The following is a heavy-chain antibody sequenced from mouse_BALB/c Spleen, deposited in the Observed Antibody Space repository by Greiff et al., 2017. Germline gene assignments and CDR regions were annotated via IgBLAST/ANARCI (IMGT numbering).Heavy chain of an antibody. J-gene: IGHJ4*01. CDR3: ARVLDSSGYVMDY. V-gene: IGHV2-9*02. CDR1: GFSLTSYG. CDR2: IWAGGST. D-gene: IGHD3-2*01. Sequence: VKLMESGPGLVAPSQSLSITCTVSGFSLTSYGVHWVRQPPGKGLEWLGVIWAGGSTNYNSALMSRLSISKDNSKSQVFLKMNSLQTDDTAMYYCARVLDSSGYVMDYWGQGTSVTVSS.